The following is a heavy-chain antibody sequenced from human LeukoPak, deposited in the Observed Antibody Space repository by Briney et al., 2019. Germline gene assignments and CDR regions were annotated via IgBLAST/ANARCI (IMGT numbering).Heavy chain of an antibody. CDR3: AAVYSYGYSGY. CDR2: IVVGSGNT. J-gene: IGHJ4*02. CDR1: GFTFTSSA. V-gene: IGHV1-58*01. Sequence: ASVKVSFTASGFTFTSSAVQWVRQARGQRLEWIGWIVVGSGNTNYAQKFQERVTITRDMSTSTAYMELSSLRSEDTAVYYCAAVYSYGYSGYWGQGTLVTVSS. D-gene: IGHD5-18*01.